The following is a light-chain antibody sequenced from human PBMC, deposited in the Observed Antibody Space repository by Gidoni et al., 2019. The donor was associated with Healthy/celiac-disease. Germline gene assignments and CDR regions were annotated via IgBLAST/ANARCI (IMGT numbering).Light chain of an antibody. J-gene: IGLJ2*01. V-gene: IGLV3-25*03. CDR1: ALPKQY. CDR2: KDS. CDR3: QSADSSGTYVV. Sequence: SYDFSQPPSVSVSPGQPARITCSGDALPKQYAYWYQQKPGQAPVLVLYKDSERPSGIPERFSGSSSGTTVTLTISGVQAEDEADYYCQSADSSGTYVVFGGGTKLTVL.